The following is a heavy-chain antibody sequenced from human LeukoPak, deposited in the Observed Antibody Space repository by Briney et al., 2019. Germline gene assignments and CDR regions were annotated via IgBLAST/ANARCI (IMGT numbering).Heavy chain of an antibody. CDR3: AKLQAEKGYCSSTSCYDAFDI. D-gene: IGHD2-2*01. CDR2: ISGSGGST. Sequence: GGSLRLSCAASGFTFSSYAISWVRQAPGKGLEWVSAISGSGGSTYYADSVKGRFTISRDNSKNTLYLQMNSLRAEDTAVYYCAKLQAEKGYCSSTSCYDAFDIWGQGTMVTVSS. J-gene: IGHJ3*02. CDR1: GFTFSSYA. V-gene: IGHV3-23*01.